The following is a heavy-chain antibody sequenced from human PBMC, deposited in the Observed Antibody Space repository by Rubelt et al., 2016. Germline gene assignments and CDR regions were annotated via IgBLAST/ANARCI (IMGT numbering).Heavy chain of an antibody. V-gene: IGHV3-23*01. D-gene: IGHD3-22*01. J-gene: IGHJ1*01. CDR1: YA. Sequence: YAMSWVRQAPGKGLECVSGISGGGGTTYYADSVKGRFTISRDNSKNTLYLQMNSLTVDDTALYYCVRNDHYSDTSGDPPAEYFQHWGQGTLVTVSS. CDR3: VRNDHYSDTSGDPPAEYFQH. CDR2: ISGGGGTT.